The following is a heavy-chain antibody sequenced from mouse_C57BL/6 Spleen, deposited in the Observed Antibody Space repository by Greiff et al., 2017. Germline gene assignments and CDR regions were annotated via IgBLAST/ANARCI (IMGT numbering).Heavy chain of an antibody. CDR3: ARGVGSSDYYFDY. CDR2: ISGGGGNT. Sequence: EVKVVESGGGLVKPGGSLKLSCAASGFTFSSYTMSWVRQTPEKRLEWVATISGGGGNTYYPDRVKGRFTISRDNAKYTLCLQMSSLRSEDTALYYCARGVGSSDYYFDYWGQGTTLTVSS. CDR1: GFTFSSYT. J-gene: IGHJ2*01. V-gene: IGHV5-9*01. D-gene: IGHD3-2*02.